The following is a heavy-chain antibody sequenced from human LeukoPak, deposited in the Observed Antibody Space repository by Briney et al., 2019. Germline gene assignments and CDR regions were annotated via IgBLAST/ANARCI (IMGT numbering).Heavy chain of an antibody. Sequence: GGSLRLSCAASGFTFSSYAMHWVRQAPGKGLEWVAVISYDGSNKYYADSVKGRFTISRDNSKNTLYLQMNSLRAEDTAVYYCARDPPPRSGIVVVPAAIGFDYWGQGTLVTVSS. CDR2: ISYDGSNK. V-gene: IGHV3-30-3*01. J-gene: IGHJ4*02. D-gene: IGHD2-2*02. CDR3: ARDPPPRSGIVVVPAAIGFDY. CDR1: GFTFSSYA.